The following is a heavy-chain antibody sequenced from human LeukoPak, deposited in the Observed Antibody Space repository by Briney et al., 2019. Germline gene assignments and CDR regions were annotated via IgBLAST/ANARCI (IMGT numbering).Heavy chain of an antibody. CDR1: GYTFTGYY. V-gene: IGHV1-2*02. Sequence: ASVKVSCKASGYTFTGYYMHWVRQAPGQGLEWMGWINPNSGGTNYAQKFQGRVTMTRDTSISTAYMELSRLRSDDTAVYYCAKYEAFPTAALAYWGQGTLVTVSS. CDR2: INPNSGGT. CDR3: AKYEAFPTAALAY. J-gene: IGHJ4*02. D-gene: IGHD6-13*01.